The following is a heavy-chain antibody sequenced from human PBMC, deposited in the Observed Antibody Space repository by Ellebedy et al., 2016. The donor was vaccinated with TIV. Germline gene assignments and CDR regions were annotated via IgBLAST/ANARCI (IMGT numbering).Heavy chain of an antibody. J-gene: IGHJ3*02. CDR2: IDHSRGT. CDR1: GGSIAPDY. Sequence: SETLSLXXAVSGGSIAPDYWSWIRQPPGKGLEWIGEIDHSRGTHCNPSLKSRLTISVDTSKNQFSLKLSSVTAADTAEYFCARGGGLRAFDIWGQGTVVTVSS. CDR3: ARGGGLRAFDI. V-gene: IGHV4-34*01. D-gene: IGHD3-16*01.